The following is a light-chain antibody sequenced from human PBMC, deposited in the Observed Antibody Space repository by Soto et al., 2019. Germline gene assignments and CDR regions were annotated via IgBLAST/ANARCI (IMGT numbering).Light chain of an antibody. CDR2: LDSDGSH. CDR1: SGHSSYA. Sequence: QSVLTQSPSASASLGASVKLTCTLSSGHSSYAIAWHQQQPEKGPRYLMKLDSDGSHNKGDGIPDRFSGSSSGAERYLTISSLQSEDEADYYCQTWGTNVVFGGGTKVTVL. J-gene: IGLJ2*01. V-gene: IGLV4-69*01. CDR3: QTWGTNVV.